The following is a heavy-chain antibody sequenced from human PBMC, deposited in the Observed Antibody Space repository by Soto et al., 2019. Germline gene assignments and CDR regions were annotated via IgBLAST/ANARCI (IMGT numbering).Heavy chain of an antibody. CDR3: ATNRGYGDYVSGY. J-gene: IGHJ4*02. Sequence: EVQLLESGGGLVQPGGSLRLSCAASGFTFSSYAMSWVRQAPGKGLEWVSAISGSGGSTYYADSVKVRFTISRDNSKNTLYLQMNSLRAEDTAVYYCATNRGYGDYVSGYWGQGTLVTVSS. D-gene: IGHD4-17*01. V-gene: IGHV3-23*01. CDR1: GFTFSSYA. CDR2: ISGSGGST.